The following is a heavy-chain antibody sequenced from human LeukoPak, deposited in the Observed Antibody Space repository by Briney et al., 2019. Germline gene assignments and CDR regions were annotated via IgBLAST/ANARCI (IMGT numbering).Heavy chain of an antibody. CDR2: IKQDGSEK. CDR1: GFTLSSYW. CDR3: AREHIVVVPAAIKGPHYYYYYGMDV. Sequence: GGSLRLSCAASGFTLSSYWMSWVRLAPGKGLEWVANIKQDGSEKYYVDSVKGRFTISRDNAKNSLYLQMNSLRAEDTAVYYCAREHIVVVPAAIKGPHYYYYYGMDVWGQGTTVTVSS. D-gene: IGHD2-2*02. J-gene: IGHJ6*02. V-gene: IGHV3-7*01.